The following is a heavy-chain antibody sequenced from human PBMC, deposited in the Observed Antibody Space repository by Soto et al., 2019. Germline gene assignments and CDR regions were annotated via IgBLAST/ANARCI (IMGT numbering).Heavy chain of an antibody. CDR2: IKSKTDGGTV. CDR1: GVTLSIVW. J-gene: IGHJ4*02. D-gene: IGHD5-18*01. CDR3: SHGYYQYFES. V-gene: IGHV3-15*07. Sequence: GXSLRLSCAVSGVTLSIVWLNWFRQAPGKGPEWVGRIKSKTDGGTVEYAAPVKDRFTISRDDSENTLYLQMNSLKTEDTAVYYCSHGYYQYFESWGQGTLVTVSS.